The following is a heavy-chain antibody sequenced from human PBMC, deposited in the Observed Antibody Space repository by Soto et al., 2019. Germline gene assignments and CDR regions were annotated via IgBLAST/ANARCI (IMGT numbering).Heavy chain of an antibody. V-gene: IGHV3-30-3*01. D-gene: IGHD1-1*01. J-gene: IGHJ6*02. Sequence: TFDTYGIHWVRQAPGKGLQWVALISYEGSNTYYADSVRGRFTISRDNSKNTLYLQINALRPEDAGVYYCARVTPGNNLYYFSGLDVWGQGTSVTVSS. CDR3: ARVTPGNNLYYFSGLDV. CDR2: ISYEGSNT. CDR1: TFDTYG.